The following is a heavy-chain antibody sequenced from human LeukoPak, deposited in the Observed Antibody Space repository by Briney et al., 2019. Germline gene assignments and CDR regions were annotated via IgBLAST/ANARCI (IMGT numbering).Heavy chain of an antibody. CDR2: INPNSGGT. Sequence: ASVKVSCKASGYTFTGYYMHWVRQAPGQGLEWMGWINPNSGGTNYVQKFQGRVTMTRDTSISTAYMELSRLRSDDTAFYYCARDPLTDAYYYYGSGNYYPYYFDYWGQGTLVTVSS. CDR1: GYTFTGYY. J-gene: IGHJ4*02. V-gene: IGHV1-2*02. CDR3: ARDPLTDAYYYYGSGNYYPYYFDY. D-gene: IGHD3-10*01.